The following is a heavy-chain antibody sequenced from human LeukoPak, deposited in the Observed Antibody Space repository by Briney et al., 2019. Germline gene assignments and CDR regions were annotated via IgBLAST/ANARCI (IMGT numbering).Heavy chain of an antibody. D-gene: IGHD3-22*01. J-gene: IGHJ4*02. CDR3: ARDSSSGYYTH. V-gene: IGHV3-53*01. CDR1: GITVSSNY. Sequence: GGSLRLSCAASGITVSSNYMSWVRQAPGKGLEWVSVLYTDGSTNYADSVKGRFTISRENAKNSLYLQMNSLRAEDTAVYYCARDSSSGYYTHWGQGILVTVSS. CDR2: LYTDGST.